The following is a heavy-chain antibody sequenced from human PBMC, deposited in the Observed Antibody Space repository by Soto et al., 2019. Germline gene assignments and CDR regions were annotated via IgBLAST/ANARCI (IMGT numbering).Heavy chain of an antibody. CDR1: GFTFSTYG. J-gene: IGHJ4*02. Sequence: GGSLRLSCAASGFTFSTYGIQWVRQAPGKGLEWLAVIWYDGSKKYYADSVQGRFTISRDNSKNTGYLQMNSLRAEDTAVYYCVKDHCGGDCYSNPYFDYWGQGT. D-gene: IGHD2-21*02. CDR2: IWYDGSKK. CDR3: VKDHCGGDCYSNPYFDY. V-gene: IGHV3-33*06.